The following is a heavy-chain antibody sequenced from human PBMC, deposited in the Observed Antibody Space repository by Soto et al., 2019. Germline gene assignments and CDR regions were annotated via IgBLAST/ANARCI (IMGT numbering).Heavy chain of an antibody. V-gene: IGHV3-53*01. CDR1: GFSVSNNY. D-gene: IGHD3-16*01. Sequence: EVQLVESGGGLIQPGGSLRLSCAASGFSVSNNYMNWVRQAPGKGLEWVSVIYNDGRTLYADSVKGRFTISRDNSKNTVYLHMNSLRGEDTAVYYCARLTVLGDIDSAYWGQGTLVTVSS. J-gene: IGHJ4*02. CDR2: IYNDGRT. CDR3: ARLTVLGDIDSAY.